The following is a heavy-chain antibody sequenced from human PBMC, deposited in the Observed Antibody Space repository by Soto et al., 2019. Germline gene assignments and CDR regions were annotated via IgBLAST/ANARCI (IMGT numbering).Heavy chain of an antibody. V-gene: IGHV1-46*03. Sequence: QVQLVQSGAEVKKPGASVKISCEASGYSFTSQYVHWVRQAPGQGLEWMGIINPNGGSTTYAQKFPGRVTQARETTTGKVYRGVGSPASGAPAVYFCAWETGLPPGGGGTEPLDIWGQGTMVTVAS. CDR2: INPNGGST. J-gene: IGHJ3*02. CDR1: GYSFTSQY. CDR3: AWETGLPPGGGGTEPLDI. D-gene: IGHD3-16*01.